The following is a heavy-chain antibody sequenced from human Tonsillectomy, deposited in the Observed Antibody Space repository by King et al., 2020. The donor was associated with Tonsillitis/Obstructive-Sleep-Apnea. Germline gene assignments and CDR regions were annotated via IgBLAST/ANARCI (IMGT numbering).Heavy chain of an antibody. V-gene: IGHV3-23*04. J-gene: IGHJ4*02. Sequence: VQLVESGGGLVQPGGSLRLSCAASGFTFSTYAMSWVRQAPGKGLEWVSGMRDRGGSTYYADSVKGRFTISRDKSKNTPYLQMNSLRADDTAIYYCAKGYCSGGTCGFDYWGQGTLVTVSS. CDR1: GFTFSTYA. CDR2: MRDRGGST. CDR3: AKGYCSGGTCGFDY. D-gene: IGHD2-15*01.